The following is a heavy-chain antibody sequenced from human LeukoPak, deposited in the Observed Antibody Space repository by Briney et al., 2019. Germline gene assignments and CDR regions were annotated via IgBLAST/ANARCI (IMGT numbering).Heavy chain of an antibody. Sequence: ASLKVSCKASGYTFTNYGITWVRQAPGQGLEWMGWITGYNDSTEYAQNLQGRITMTADTSSNTTSMELRGLRSDDTAVYYCARGGVSSAYVDYWGQGTLVSVSS. CDR3: ARGGVSSAYVDY. CDR2: ITGYNDST. J-gene: IGHJ4*02. V-gene: IGHV1-18*04. D-gene: IGHD3-22*01. CDR1: GYTFTNYG.